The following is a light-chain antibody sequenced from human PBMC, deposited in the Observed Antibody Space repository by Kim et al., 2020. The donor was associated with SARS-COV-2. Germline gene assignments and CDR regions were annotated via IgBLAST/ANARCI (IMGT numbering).Light chain of an antibody. J-gene: IGKJ1*01. CDR3: QQYGSSPAT. CDR1: KSVTSNY. Sequence: SPGERATLSCRASKSVTSNYLAWYQQKPGQAPRRLIYGASSRATGISDRFSGSGSGTDFTLTISRLEPEDFAVYYCQQYGSSPATFGQGTKVDIK. V-gene: IGKV3-20*01. CDR2: GAS.